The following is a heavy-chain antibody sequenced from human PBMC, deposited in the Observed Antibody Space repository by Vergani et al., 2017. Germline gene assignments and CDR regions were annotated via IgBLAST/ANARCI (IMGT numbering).Heavy chain of an antibody. CDR3: ARDVLLYFGWLSAPPYVDC. J-gene: IGHJ4*02. Sequence: EVQLVESGGGLVKPGGSLRLSCAASGFTFSSYSMNWVRQAPGKGLEWVSSISSSSSYIYYADSVKGRFTISRYNAKNSLYLQMNSLRAEETAVYYCARDVLLYFGWLSAPPYVDCWDQGTLIVVSS. CDR2: ISSSSSYI. CDR1: GFTFSSYS. D-gene: IGHD3-9*01. V-gene: IGHV3-21*01.